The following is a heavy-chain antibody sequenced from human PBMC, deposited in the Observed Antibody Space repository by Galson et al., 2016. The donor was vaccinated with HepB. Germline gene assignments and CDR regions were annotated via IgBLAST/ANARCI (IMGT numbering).Heavy chain of an antibody. CDR2: FYNSGST. J-gene: IGHJ6*02. CDR1: GGSISSSNYF. Sequence: ETLSLTCTVSGGSISSSNYFWGWIRQPPGKGLEWIGNFYNSGSTSYNPSLQSRVTISVDTSKNRISLKLSSVPAADTAVYHCARLYCSSTSCCGYCGMDVWGQGTTVTVSS. D-gene: IGHD2-2*01. CDR3: ARLYCSSTSCCGYCGMDV. V-gene: IGHV4-39*01.